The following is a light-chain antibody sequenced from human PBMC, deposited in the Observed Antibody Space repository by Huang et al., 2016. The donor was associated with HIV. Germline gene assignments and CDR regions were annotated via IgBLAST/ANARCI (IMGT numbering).Light chain of an antibody. CDR2: GAS. Sequence: EIVLTQSPATLSLSVGERVSLSCRASQNIANSHLAWYQPKPGQPPRLLVFGASTRASGIPDRFTGSVSGTDFILSISGLEPDDFAVYYCQQYDTFTFGQGTKVEMK. CDR3: QQYDTFT. V-gene: IGKV3-20*01. CDR1: QNIANSH. J-gene: IGKJ2*01.